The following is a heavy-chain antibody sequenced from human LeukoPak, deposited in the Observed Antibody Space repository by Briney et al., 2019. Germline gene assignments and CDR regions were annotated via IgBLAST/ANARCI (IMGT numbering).Heavy chain of an antibody. V-gene: IGHV4-4*07. Sequence: SETLSLTCTVSGGSISSYYWSWIRQPAGKGLEWIGRIYTSGSTNYNPSLKSRVTMSVDTSKNQFSLKLSSVTAADTAVYYCAREDYYGSGSYQKFDYWGQGTLVTVSS. CDR1: GGSISSYY. D-gene: IGHD3-10*01. CDR3: AREDYYGSGSYQKFDY. CDR2: IYTSGST. J-gene: IGHJ4*02.